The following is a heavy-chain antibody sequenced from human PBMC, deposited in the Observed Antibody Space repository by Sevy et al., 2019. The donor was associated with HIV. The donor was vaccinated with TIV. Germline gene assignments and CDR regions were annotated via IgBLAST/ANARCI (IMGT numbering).Heavy chain of an antibody. Sequence: GGSLRLSCAASGFTFSDYRFHWVRQAPGKGLEWVAVISYDGRNNKYNADSGKGGFTISRDNSKNTVYLQMNSLRAEDTAIYYCARDRGEILSSAFDYWGQGTLVTVSS. CDR3: ARDRGEILSSAFDY. J-gene: IGHJ4*02. D-gene: IGHD3-16*01. CDR1: GFTFSDYR. V-gene: IGHV3-30*04. CDR2: ISYDGRNNK.